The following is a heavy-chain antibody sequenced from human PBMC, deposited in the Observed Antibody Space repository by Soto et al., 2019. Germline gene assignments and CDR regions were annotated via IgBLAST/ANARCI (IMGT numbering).Heavy chain of an antibody. D-gene: IGHD1-1*01. J-gene: IGHJ6*02. CDR3: ARHGPHGRVQVGYYYGMDV. CDR1: GLTFSSYS. V-gene: IGHV3-48*02. CDR2: ISGNGATI. Sequence: GGSLRLSCAASGLTFSSYSMNWVRQAPGKGLEWISYISGNGATIYYADSVKGRFTISRDNAKNSLYMQMSSLTDEDTAVYYCARHGPHGRVQVGYYYGMDVWGQGTTVTVS.